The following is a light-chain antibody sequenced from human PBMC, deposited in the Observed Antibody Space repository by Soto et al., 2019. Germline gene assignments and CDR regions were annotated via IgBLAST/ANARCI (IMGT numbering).Light chain of an antibody. V-gene: IGKV1-33*01. Sequence: IQMTQSPSSLSASVGDRVTITCQASQDINKNLNWYQQKPGKAPKLLIYDASSLQTGVPSRFSGSGSATHFTFTISSLQPEDIATYFCQQYDNLLPITFGQGTRLEIK. J-gene: IGKJ5*01. CDR1: QDINKN. CDR3: QQYDNLLPIT. CDR2: DAS.